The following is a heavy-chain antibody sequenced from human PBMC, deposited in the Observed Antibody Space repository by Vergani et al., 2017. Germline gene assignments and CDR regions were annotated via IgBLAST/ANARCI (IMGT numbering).Heavy chain of an antibody. D-gene: IGHD6-19*01. V-gene: IGHV1-69*02. CDR3: ARVQWLPTLSFDY. CDR1: GGTFSSYT. J-gene: IGHJ4*02. CDR2: IIPILGIA. Sequence: QVQLVQSGAEVKKPGSSVKVSCKASGGTFSSYTISWVRQAPGQGLEWMGRIIPILGIANYAQKFQGRVTITADKSTSTAYMELSRLRSDDTAVYYCARVQWLPTLSFDYWGQGTLVTVSS.